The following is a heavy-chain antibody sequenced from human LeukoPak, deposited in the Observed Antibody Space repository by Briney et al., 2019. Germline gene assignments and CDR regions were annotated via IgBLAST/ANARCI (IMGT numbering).Heavy chain of an antibody. Sequence: AASVKVSCKASGYTFTGYYMHWVRQAPGQGLEWMGWINPNSGGTNYAQKFQGRVTMTRDTSISTAYMELSRLRSDDTAVYYCARQEGRITIFGVVDHFDYWGQGTLVTVSS. V-gene: IGHV1-2*02. J-gene: IGHJ4*02. CDR2: INPNSGGT. D-gene: IGHD3-3*01. CDR1: GYTFTGYY. CDR3: ARQEGRITIFGVVDHFDY.